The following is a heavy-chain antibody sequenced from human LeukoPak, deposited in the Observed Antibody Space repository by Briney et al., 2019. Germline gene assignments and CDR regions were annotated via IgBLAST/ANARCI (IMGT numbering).Heavy chain of an antibody. J-gene: IGHJ4*02. V-gene: IGHV3-23*01. CDR2: VSGSGGTT. Sequence: GGSLRLSCAASGFTFSSYAMSWVRQAPGKGLEWVSGVSGSGGTTYYADSVKGRFTISRDNSKNTLYVQINSLRDEDTATYYCAKDRNPHRVAGANLLDYWGQRTLVIVSS. CDR1: GFTFSSYA. CDR3: AKDRNPHRVAGANLLDY. D-gene: IGHD6-19*01.